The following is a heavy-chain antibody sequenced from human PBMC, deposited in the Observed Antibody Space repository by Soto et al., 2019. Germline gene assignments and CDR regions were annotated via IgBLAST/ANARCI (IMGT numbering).Heavy chain of an antibody. CDR3: ARRGGGDSLFDS. Sequence: QLHLQESGPGLVKPSETLSLTCTVSGASFSTSNYYWGWIRQPPGKGLEWIGNIFYGGGTAVTYYNPPLKCRVIISVYTSKNQFSLKLRSITAADTAFYFCARRGGGDSLFDSWGQGKLVTVSS. V-gene: IGHV4-39*01. D-gene: IGHD4-17*01. CDR1: GASFSTSNYY. CDR2: IFYGGGTAVT. J-gene: IGHJ4*02.